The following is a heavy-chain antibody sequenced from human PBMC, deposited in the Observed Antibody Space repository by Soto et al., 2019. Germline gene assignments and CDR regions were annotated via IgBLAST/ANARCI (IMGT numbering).Heavy chain of an antibody. V-gene: IGHV4-59*08. CDR3: ARQRYCGGDCYQIDY. Sequence: QVQLQESGPGLVKPSETLSLTCTVSGNSISNYYLSWIRQPPGKGLEWIGYISYSGSTNYNPSLKSRLTISVDTSTIQFSLNLGSVTAADTAVHYCARQRYCGGDCYQIDYWGQGILVTVSS. CDR1: GNSISNYY. CDR2: ISYSGST. J-gene: IGHJ4*02. D-gene: IGHD2-21*02.